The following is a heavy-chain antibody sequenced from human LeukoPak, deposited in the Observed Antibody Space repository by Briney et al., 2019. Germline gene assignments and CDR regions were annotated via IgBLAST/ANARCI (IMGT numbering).Heavy chain of an antibody. D-gene: IGHD2-2*01. Sequence: ASVKVSCKASGYTFTSYYMHWVRQAPGQGLEWMGIINPSGGSTSYAQKFQGRVTMTRDTSTSTVYMELCSLRYEDTAVYYCARDRAPYRREYPSSYWGQGTLVTVSS. V-gene: IGHV1-46*01. CDR2: INPSGGST. CDR3: ARDRAPYRREYPSSY. J-gene: IGHJ4*02. CDR1: GYTFTSYY.